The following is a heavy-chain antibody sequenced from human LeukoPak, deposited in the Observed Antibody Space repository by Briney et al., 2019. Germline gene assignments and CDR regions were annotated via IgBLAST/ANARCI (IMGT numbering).Heavy chain of an antibody. CDR3: ATGVVATIPDY. Sequence: ASVKVSCKVSGYTLTELSMHWVRQAHGKGLEWVGGFDPEDGEAIYAQRFQGRVTMTADTSTDTAYRELSSLRSEDTAVYYCATGVVATIPDYWGQGTLVTVSS. V-gene: IGHV1-24*01. D-gene: IGHD5-12*01. CDR2: FDPEDGEA. CDR1: GYTLTELS. J-gene: IGHJ4*02.